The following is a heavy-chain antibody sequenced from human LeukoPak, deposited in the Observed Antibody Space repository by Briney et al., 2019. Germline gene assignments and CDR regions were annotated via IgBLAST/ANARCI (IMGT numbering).Heavy chain of an antibody. Sequence: PGGSLRLSCAASGFTVSSNYMSWVRQAPGKGLDWVANIKQDGSEKYYVDSVEGRFTISRDNAKNSLYLQMDSLRAEDTAVYYCARDWYSGYDSFDYWGQGTVVTVSS. V-gene: IGHV3-7*04. CDR1: GFTVSSNY. CDR3: ARDWYSGYDSFDY. J-gene: IGHJ4*02. D-gene: IGHD5-12*01. CDR2: IKQDGSEK.